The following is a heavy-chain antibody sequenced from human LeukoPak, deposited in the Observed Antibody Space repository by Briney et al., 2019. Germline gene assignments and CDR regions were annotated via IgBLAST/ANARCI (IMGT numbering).Heavy chain of an antibody. CDR3: ARDPGIAAAGTTFDI. CDR1: GGTFSSYA. D-gene: IGHD6-13*01. J-gene: IGHJ3*02. V-gene: IGHV1-69*13. Sequence: GASVKVSCKASGGTFSSYAISWVRQAPGQGLEWMGGIIPIFGTANYAQKFQGRVTTTADESTSTAYMELSSLRSEDTAVYYCARDPGIAAAGTTFDIWGQGTMVTVSS. CDR2: IIPIFGTA.